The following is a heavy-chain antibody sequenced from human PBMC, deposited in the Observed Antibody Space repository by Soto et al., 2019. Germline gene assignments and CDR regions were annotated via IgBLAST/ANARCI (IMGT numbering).Heavy chain of an antibody. CDR2: ITDNGSST. V-gene: IGHV3-64D*06. D-gene: IGHD3-22*01. CDR3: VKPPAYYYDCRTFYTV. J-gene: IGHJ4*02. CDR1: TVRISA. Sequence: TVRISALPGSRKKKERGLEYVSAITDNGSSTYYADSVKGRFTISRDNSKNTLYLHMSSLRAEDTAVYYFVKPPAYYYDCRTFYTVRVQGTLVPGFS.